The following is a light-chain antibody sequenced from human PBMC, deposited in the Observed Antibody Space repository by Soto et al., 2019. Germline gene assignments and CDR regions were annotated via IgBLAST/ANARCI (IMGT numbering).Light chain of an antibody. CDR1: QSVSSY. Sequence: EIVLTQSPATLSLSPGERATISCRASQSVSSYLAWYQQKPGQAPRLLIYDASNRATGIPARFSGSGSGTGFTLTISSLEPEDFAVYYCQQRSNWPPTFGGGTKVEIK. J-gene: IGKJ4*01. CDR2: DAS. V-gene: IGKV3-11*01. CDR3: QQRSNWPPT.